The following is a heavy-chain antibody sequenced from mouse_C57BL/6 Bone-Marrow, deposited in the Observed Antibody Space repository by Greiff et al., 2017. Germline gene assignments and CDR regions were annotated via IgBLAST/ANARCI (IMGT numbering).Heavy chain of an antibody. CDR2: IDPEDGDT. J-gene: IGHJ3*01. CDR3: TTENYGNQFAY. CDR1: GFTFTDYY. D-gene: IGHD2-1*01. Sequence: VQLQQSGAELVRPGASVKLSCTASGFTFTDYYMNWVKQRPEQGLEWIGRIDPEDGDTEYAPKFQGKATMTADTSSNTAYLQLSSLTSEDTAVYYCTTENYGNQFAYGGQGTLVTVSA. V-gene: IGHV14-1*01.